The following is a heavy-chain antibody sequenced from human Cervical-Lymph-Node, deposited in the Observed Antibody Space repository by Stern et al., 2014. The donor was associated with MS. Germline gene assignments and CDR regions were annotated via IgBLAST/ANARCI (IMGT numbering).Heavy chain of an antibody. D-gene: IGHD2/OR15-2a*01. Sequence: QVQLVQSGGGLVKPGGSLRLSCAASGFTFSDYYMTWIRQAPGKGLEWVSYISSSGNTIYYADSVKGRFARSRDNAKKSMFLQMNSLRAEDTAVYYCARGRYVTVGSDYWGQGALVTVSS. CDR1: GFTFSDYY. V-gene: IGHV3-11*01. J-gene: IGHJ4*02. CDR2: ISSSGNTI. CDR3: ARGRYVTVGSDY.